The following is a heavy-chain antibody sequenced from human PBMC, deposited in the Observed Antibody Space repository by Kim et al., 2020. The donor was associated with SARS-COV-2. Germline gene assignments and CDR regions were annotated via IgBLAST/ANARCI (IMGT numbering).Heavy chain of an antibody. Sequence: GGSLRLSCAASGFTFSSYAMSWVRQAPGKGLEWVSAISGSGGSTYYADSVKGRFTISRDNSKNTLYLQMNSLRAEDTAVYYCAKVDTSWLLWFGESDEEFPYWSAFDYWGQGTLATVSS. V-gene: IGHV3-23*01. CDR2: ISGSGGST. CDR3: AKVDTSWLLWFGESDEEFPYWSAFDY. D-gene: IGHD3-10*01. J-gene: IGHJ4*02. CDR1: GFTFSSYA.